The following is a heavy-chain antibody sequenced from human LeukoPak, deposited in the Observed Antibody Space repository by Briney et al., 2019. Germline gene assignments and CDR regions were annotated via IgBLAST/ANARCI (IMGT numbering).Heavy chain of an antibody. Sequence: PGETLTLTCTVSGGFISSYHWNWIRQPPGKGLEWIGYIYYSGSTNYNPSLKSRVTTSVDTSKNPCTRKLSSVTATATAVYYCARPNLATTDAFDIWGQGTMVTVSS. D-gene: IGHD4-17*01. V-gene: IGHV4-59*01. CDR3: ARPNLATTDAFDI. CDR2: IYYSGST. CDR1: GGFISSYH. J-gene: IGHJ3*02.